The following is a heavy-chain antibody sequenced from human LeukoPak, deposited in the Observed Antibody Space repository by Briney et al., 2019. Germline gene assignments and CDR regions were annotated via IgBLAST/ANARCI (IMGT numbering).Heavy chain of an antibody. CDR2: INPSGGST. CDR1: GYTFTSYY. CDR3: ARDYGTVTTPDY. Sequence: ASVKVSCKASGYTFTSYYMHWVRQASGQGLEWMGIINPSGGSTSYAQKFQGRVTMTRDMSTSTVYMELSSLRSEDTAVYYCARDYGTVTTPDYWGQGTLVTVSS. D-gene: IGHD4-17*01. V-gene: IGHV1-46*01. J-gene: IGHJ4*02.